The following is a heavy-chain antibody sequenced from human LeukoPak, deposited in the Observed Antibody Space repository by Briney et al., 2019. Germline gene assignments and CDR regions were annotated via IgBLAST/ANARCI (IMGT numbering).Heavy chain of an antibody. CDR1: GYTLTELS. V-gene: IGHV1-69*06. CDR3: ARDSGSYRYDY. D-gene: IGHD1-26*01. Sequence: SVKVSCKVSGYTLTELSMHWVRQAPGQGLEWMGGIIPIFGTANYAQKFQGRVTITADKSTSTAYMELRSLRSDDTAVYYCARDSGSYRYDYWGQGTLVTVSS. CDR2: IIPIFGTA. J-gene: IGHJ4*02.